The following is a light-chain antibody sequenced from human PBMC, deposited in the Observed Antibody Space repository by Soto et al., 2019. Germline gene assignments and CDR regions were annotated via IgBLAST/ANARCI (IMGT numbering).Light chain of an antibody. J-gene: IGKJ4*01. CDR1: QSLYSN. V-gene: IGKV3-15*01. CDR2: ATS. CDR3: QQYSKWPLT. Sequence: EIVMTQSPATLSVSPGERATLSCRASQSLYSNLAWYQQKPGQSPRLLIYATSTRATGIPARFSGSGSGTGFTLTISSLQSEDFALYFCQQYSKWPLTFGGGTKVEIK.